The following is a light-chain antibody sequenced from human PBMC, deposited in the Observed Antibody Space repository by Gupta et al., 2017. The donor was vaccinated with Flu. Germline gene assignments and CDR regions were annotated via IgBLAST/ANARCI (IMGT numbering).Light chain of an antibody. J-gene: IGLJ2*01. CDR2: DDS. CDR3: QVCDSSSDHQV. V-gene: IGLV3-21*03. CDR1: NIGSYN. Sequence: GTTSRIASRGTNIGSYNVHWYQQMPGQAPMLVVYDDSDRPSGIPERFSGSNSGNTATLTISGVEAGDEADYYCQVCDSSSDHQVFGGGTKLTVL.